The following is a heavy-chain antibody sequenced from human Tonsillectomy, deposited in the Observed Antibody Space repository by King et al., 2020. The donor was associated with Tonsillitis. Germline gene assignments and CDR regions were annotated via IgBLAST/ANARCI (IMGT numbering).Heavy chain of an antibody. CDR1: GFTFSSYE. CDR2: IISSGSTI. CDR3: ARDSRSLDAFDI. J-gene: IGHJ3*02. Sequence: VQLVESGGGLVQPGGSLRLSCAASGFTFSSYEMNWVRQAPGKGLEWVAYIISSGSTIYYADSVKGRLTISRDNAKNSLYLKMNSLRAEDTAVYYCARDSRSLDAFDIWGQGTMVTVSS. V-gene: IGHV3-48*03.